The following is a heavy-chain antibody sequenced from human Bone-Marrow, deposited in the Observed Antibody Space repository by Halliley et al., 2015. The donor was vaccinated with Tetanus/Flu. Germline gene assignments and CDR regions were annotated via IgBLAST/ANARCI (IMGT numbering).Heavy chain of an antibody. J-gene: IGHJ5*02. CDR2: INPATGKT. CDR3: ARAAGRLLIFGVLIPSGFAH. Sequence: VQLVQSGAELKRPGASVKISCKTSGYTFDSYDLNWVRQAPGQGPEWVGWINPATGKTDYHQGVQDRVTLTADASTATAYMEFRNLSSDDTAVYYCARAAGRLLIFGVLIPSGFAHWGQGTLVTVSS. CDR1: GYTFDSYD. V-gene: IGHV1-18*01. D-gene: IGHD3-3*01.